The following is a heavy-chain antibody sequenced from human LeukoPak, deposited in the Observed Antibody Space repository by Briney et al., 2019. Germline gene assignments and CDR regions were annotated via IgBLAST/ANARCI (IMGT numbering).Heavy chain of an antibody. CDR1: GGSFSGYY. CDR3: ARGGRYMSASWYRSVYYYMDV. Sequence: PSETLSLTCTVYGGSFSGYYWSWIRQPPGRGLEWIGEINHSGSINYNPSLKSRVTISVDTSKNQFSLKLSSVTAADTAVYFCARGGRYMSASWYRSVYYYMDVWGKGTTVTVSS. J-gene: IGHJ6*03. D-gene: IGHD6-13*01. V-gene: IGHV4-34*01. CDR2: INHSGSI.